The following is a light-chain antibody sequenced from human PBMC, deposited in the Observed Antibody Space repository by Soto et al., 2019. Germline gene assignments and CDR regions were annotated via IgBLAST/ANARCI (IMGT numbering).Light chain of an antibody. CDR3: QHHRGLPVT. CDR1: EDIYKY. CDR2: DAS. V-gene: IGKV1-33*01. J-gene: IGKJ4*01. Sequence: DIHMTQSPPSLSASVGDRVTITCRASEDIYKYLNWYRQKPGKAPNLLIYDASNVEAGVPSRFSGSGSGTFFTFVISSLQPEDVATYYCQHHRGLPVTFGGGTKVDIK.